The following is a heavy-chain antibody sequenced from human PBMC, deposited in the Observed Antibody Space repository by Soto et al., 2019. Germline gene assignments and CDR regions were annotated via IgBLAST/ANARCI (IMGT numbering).Heavy chain of an antibody. CDR1: GDSVSSNSAA. CDR2: TYYRSKWYN. V-gene: IGHV6-1*01. Sequence: SQTLSLTCAISGDSVSSNSAAWNWIRQSPSRALEWLGRTYYRSKWYNEYAVSVKSRITINPDTSKNQFSLQLNSVTPEDRAVYSCARDVFDSGSPGSAFDIWGQVPMGTVS. J-gene: IGHJ3*02. D-gene: IGHD1-26*01. CDR3: ARDVFDSGSPGSAFDI.